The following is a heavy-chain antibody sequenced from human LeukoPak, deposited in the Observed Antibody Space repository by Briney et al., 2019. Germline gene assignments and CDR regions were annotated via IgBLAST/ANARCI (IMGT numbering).Heavy chain of an antibody. CDR3: ARGAYYDFWSGYYTGDAFDI. Sequence: GGPLRLSCAASGFTFSSYGMHWVRQAPGKGLEWVAVIWYDGSNKYYADSVKGRFTISRDNSKNTLYLQMNSLRAEDTAVYYCARGAYYDFWSGYYTGDAFDIWGQGTMVTVSS. CDR1: GFTFSSYG. J-gene: IGHJ3*02. CDR2: IWYDGSNK. V-gene: IGHV3-33*01. D-gene: IGHD3-3*01.